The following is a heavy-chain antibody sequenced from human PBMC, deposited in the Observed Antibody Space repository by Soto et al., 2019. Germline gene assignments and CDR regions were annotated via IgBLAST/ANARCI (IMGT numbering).Heavy chain of an antibody. CDR2: ISAYNGNT. CDR1: GYTFTSYG. J-gene: IGHJ3*02. V-gene: IGHV1-18*01. CDR3: ARGYCSSTSCYPWMDAFDI. D-gene: IGHD2-2*01. Sequence: ASVKVSCKASGYTFTSYGISWVRQAPGQGLEWMGWISAYNGNTNYAQKLQGRVTMTTDTSTSTAYMELRSLRSDDTAVYYCARGYCSSTSCYPWMDAFDIWGQGTMVTVSS.